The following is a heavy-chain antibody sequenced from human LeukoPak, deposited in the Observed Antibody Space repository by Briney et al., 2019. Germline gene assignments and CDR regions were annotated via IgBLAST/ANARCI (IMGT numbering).Heavy chain of an antibody. D-gene: IGHD2-15*01. CDR2: IIPIFGTA. CDR3: AAGHLGGSVDY. J-gene: IGHJ4*02. Sequence: ASVKVSCKASGGTFSSYAISWVRQAPGQGLEWMGGIIPIFGTANYAQKFQGRVTITADKSTSTAYMELSSLRSEDTAVYYCAAGHLGGSVDYWGQGTLVTVSS. CDR1: GGTFSSYA. V-gene: IGHV1-69*06.